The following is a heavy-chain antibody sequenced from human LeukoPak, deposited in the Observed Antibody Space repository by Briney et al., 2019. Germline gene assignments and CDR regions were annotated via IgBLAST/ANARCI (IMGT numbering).Heavy chain of an antibody. V-gene: IGHV3-7*01. Sequence: GGSLRLSCAASGFTFTNYWMRWVRQAPGKGLEWGANIKQDGSEKHYVDSVKGRFTISRDNAKNSLYLQMNSLRDEDTAVYYCTTSYSSSWYASGTDYWGQGTLVTVSS. D-gene: IGHD6-13*01. CDR3: TTSYSSSWYASGTDY. CDR1: GFTFTNYW. CDR2: IKQDGSEK. J-gene: IGHJ4*02.